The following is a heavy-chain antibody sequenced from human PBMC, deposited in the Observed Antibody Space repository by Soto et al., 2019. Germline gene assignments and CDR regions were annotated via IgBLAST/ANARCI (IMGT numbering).Heavy chain of an antibody. CDR2: IKSKSDGGTA. CDR1: GFTVTNAW. D-gene: IGHD2-2*01. J-gene: IGHJ6*02. V-gene: IGHV3-15*07. CDR3: AKDRCISTSCYPYYYYGMDV. Sequence: GGSLRLSCAASGFTVTNAWMNWVRQAPGKGLEWVGRIKSKSDGGTADYAAPVKGRFTISRDNSKDTLYLQMNSLRAEDTAVYYCAKDRCISTSCYPYYYYGMDVWGQGTTVTVSS.